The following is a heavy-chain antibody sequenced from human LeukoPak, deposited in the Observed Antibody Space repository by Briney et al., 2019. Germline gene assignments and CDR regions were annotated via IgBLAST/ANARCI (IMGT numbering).Heavy chain of an antibody. CDR2: IRYDGSNK. D-gene: IGHD3-10*01. V-gene: IGHV3-30*02. CDR1: GFTFSSYG. J-gene: IGHJ4*02. Sequence: GGSLRLSCAASGFTFSSYGMHWVRQAPGKGLEWVAFIRYDGSNKYYADSAKGRFTISRDNSKNTLYLQMNSLRAEDTAVYYCAKDFLPHSGGSDYWGQGTLVTVSS. CDR3: AKDFLPHSGGSDY.